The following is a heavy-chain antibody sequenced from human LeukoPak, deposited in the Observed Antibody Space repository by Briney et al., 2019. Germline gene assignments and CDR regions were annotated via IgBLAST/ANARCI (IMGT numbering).Heavy chain of an antibody. D-gene: IGHD3-3*01. J-gene: IGHJ4*02. Sequence: GESLGISCKGSGYTFTSYWISWVRQMPGKGLEWMGKIDPSDSYTSYSPSFQGHVTISADKSISAAFLRWSSLKASDTAMYYCARHSHYDFWSGYLDYWGQGTLVTVSS. CDR1: GYTFTSYW. CDR3: ARHSHYDFWSGYLDY. V-gene: IGHV5-10-1*01. CDR2: IDPSDSYT.